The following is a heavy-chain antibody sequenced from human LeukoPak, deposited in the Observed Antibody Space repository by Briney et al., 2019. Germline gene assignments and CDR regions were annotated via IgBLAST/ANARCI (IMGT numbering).Heavy chain of an antibody. CDR3: AKDGSRYYDSSGYYRGDNWFDP. CDR2: ISYDGSNK. CDR1: GFPFSSYG. J-gene: IGHJ5*02. Sequence: PGRSLILSCAASGFPFSSYGMHWVREAPAKGLEWVAVISYDGSNKYYADSVKGRFTISRDNSKNTLYLQMNSLRAEDTAVYYCAKDGSRYYDSSGYYRGDNWFDPWGQGTLVTVSS. V-gene: IGHV3-30*18. D-gene: IGHD3-22*01.